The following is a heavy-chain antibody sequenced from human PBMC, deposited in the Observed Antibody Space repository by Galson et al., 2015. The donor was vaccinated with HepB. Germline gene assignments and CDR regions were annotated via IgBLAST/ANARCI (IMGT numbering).Heavy chain of an antibody. CDR2: IWYEGRDK. Sequence: SLRLSCAASGFTFSPYGMHWVRQAPGKGLEWVAGIWYEGRDKYSTDSVKGRFTISRDNSKNTLYLQMNSLRVEDLAVCYCAQSRDGHNHGLEYWGRGTLVTVSS. D-gene: IGHD5-24*01. V-gene: IGHV3-33*08. CDR1: GFTFSPYG. J-gene: IGHJ4*02. CDR3: AQSRDGHNHGLEY.